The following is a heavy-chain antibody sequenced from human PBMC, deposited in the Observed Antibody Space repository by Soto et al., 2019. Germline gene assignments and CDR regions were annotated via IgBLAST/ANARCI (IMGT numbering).Heavy chain of an antibody. Sequence: QVHLVQSGAEVQKPGASVRISCQASGYAFTTSAIHWVRQAPGQSLEWMGWINPATGDTKYSQNVRGRVTFALDTSPTTAYMDLRSLASHDTAVYYCARASGRSKLLPFYFDPWGQGTQVTVSS. CDR2: INPATGDT. J-gene: IGHJ5*02. D-gene: IGHD1-26*01. V-gene: IGHV1-3*01. CDR3: ARASGRSKLLPFYFDP. CDR1: GYAFTTSA.